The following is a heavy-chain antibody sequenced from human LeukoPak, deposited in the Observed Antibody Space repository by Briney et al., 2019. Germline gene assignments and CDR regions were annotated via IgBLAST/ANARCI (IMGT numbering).Heavy chain of an antibody. CDR3: ARHVAYCTGGTCYSTWYFDL. Sequence: SETLSLTCTVSGGSISTYYWGWIRQPPGKGLDWIGSIYYSGSTYYNPSLKSRATVSVDTSKNQFSLRLTSVTAADTAVYFCARHVAYCTGGTCYSTWYFDLWGRGTLVTVSS. CDR1: GGSISTYY. D-gene: IGHD2-15*01. CDR2: IYYSGST. V-gene: IGHV4-39*01. J-gene: IGHJ2*01.